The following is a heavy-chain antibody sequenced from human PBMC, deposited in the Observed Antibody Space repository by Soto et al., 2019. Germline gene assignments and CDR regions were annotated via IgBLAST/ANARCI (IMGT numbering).Heavy chain of an antibody. CDR1: GASVSSNSAA. V-gene: IGHV6-1*01. CDR3: ETGATKTCYYGMDG. Sequence: SQTLSLTCAISGASVSSNSAAWNWIRQSPSRGLEWLGRTYYRSKWYNDYAVSVKSRITINPDTSKNQFSLQLNSVTPEDTAVYSRETGATKTCYYGMDGMRQGTTVAFSS. CDR2: TYYRSKWYN. J-gene: IGHJ6*01.